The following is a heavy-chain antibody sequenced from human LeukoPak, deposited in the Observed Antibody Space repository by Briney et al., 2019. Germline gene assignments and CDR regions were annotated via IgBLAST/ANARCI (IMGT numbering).Heavy chain of an antibody. CDR2: IKSKTDGGTT. D-gene: IGHD3-3*01. CDR3: TTDSGTLYDFWSGYSPSDY. V-gene: IGHV3-15*01. J-gene: IGHJ4*02. Sequence: GGSLRLSCAASGFTFSNAWMSWVRQAPGKGLEWVGRIKSKTDGGTTDYAAPVKGRFTISRDDSKNTLYLQMNSLKTEDTAVYYCTTDSGTLYDFWSGYSPSDYWGQGTLVTVSS. CDR1: GFTFSNAW.